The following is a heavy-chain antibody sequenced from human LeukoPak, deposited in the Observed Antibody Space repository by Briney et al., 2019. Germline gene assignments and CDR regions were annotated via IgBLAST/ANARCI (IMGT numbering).Heavy chain of an antibody. CDR1: GGSFSGYY. V-gene: IGHV4-34*01. Sequence: SETLSLTCAVYGGSFSGYYWSWIRQPPGKGLEWIGEINHSGSTNYNPSLKSRVTISVDTSKNQFSPKLSSVTAADTAVYYCARGEGVAAAGYYFDYWGQGTLVTVSS. J-gene: IGHJ4*02. CDR2: INHSGST. D-gene: IGHD6-13*01. CDR3: ARGEGVAAAGYYFDY.